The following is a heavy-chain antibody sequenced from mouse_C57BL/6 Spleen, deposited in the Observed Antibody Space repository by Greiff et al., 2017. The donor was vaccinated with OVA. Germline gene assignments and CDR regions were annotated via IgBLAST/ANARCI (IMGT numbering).Heavy chain of an antibody. CDR3: ARSSDYSNSG. D-gene: IGHD2-5*01. J-gene: IGHJ3*01. V-gene: IGHV1-59*01. Sequence: QVQLQQPGAELVRPGTSVKLSCKASGYTFTSYWMRWVKQRPGQGLEWIGVIDPSDSYTNYNQKFKGKATLTVDTSSSTAYMQLSSLTSEDSAVYYCARSSDYSNSGWGQGTLVTVSA. CDR1: GYTFTSYW. CDR2: IDPSDSYT.